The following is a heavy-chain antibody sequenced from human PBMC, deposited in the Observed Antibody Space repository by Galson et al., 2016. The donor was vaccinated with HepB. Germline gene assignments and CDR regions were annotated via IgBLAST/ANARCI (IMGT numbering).Heavy chain of an antibody. CDR3: ARGGGSAYYGMDV. V-gene: IGHV1-18*01. Sequence: SVKVSCKASGYTFTSYGISWVRQAPGQGLEWMGWISPYNGDTNYAQKLQGRVTVTTDTSASTAYMELRSLRSDDTAVYYCARGGGSAYYGMDVWGRGTTVTVSS. J-gene: IGHJ6*02. CDR1: GYTFTSYG. D-gene: IGHD1-26*01. CDR2: ISPYNGDT.